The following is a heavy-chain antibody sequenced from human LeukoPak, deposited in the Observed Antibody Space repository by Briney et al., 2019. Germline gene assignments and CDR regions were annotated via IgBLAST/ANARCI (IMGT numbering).Heavy chain of an antibody. Sequence: GGSLRLSCAASGFPFSSYWMSWVRQAPGKGLAWVANINQDGSDKYYVDSVKGQFTISRDNAKNSLYLQLNSLRADDTAVYYCARLTGTTGLDYWGQGTLVTVSS. CDR3: ARLTGTTGLDY. D-gene: IGHD1-1*01. CDR1: GFPFSSYW. V-gene: IGHV3-7*01. J-gene: IGHJ4*02. CDR2: INQDGSDK.